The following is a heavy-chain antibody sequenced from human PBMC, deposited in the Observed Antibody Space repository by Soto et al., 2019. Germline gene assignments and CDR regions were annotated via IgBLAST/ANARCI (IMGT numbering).Heavy chain of an antibody. D-gene: IGHD6-19*01. Sequence: SVKVSCKASGGTFSSYAISWVRQAPGQGLEWMGGIIPIFGTANYAQKFQGRVTITADESTSTAYMELSSLRSEDTAVYYCARDEGTIAVAAPSEAYYYVMDVWGQGTTVTVSS. CDR1: GGTFSSYA. V-gene: IGHV1-69*13. CDR3: ARDEGTIAVAAPSEAYYYVMDV. CDR2: IIPIFGTA. J-gene: IGHJ6*02.